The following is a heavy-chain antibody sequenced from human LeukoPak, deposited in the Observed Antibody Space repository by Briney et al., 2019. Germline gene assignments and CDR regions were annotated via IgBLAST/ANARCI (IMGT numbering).Heavy chain of an antibody. D-gene: IGHD6-19*01. CDR1: GGSISSGVYN. J-gene: IGHJ4*02. Sequence: ETLSLTCPVSGGSISSGVYNWSWVRQAPGKGLEWVSAISGSGGSTYYADSVKGRFTISRDNSKNTLYLQMNSLRAEDTAVYYCAKVRQWLDYFDYWGQGTLVTVSS. CDR2: ISGSGGST. V-gene: IGHV3-23*01. CDR3: AKVRQWLDYFDY.